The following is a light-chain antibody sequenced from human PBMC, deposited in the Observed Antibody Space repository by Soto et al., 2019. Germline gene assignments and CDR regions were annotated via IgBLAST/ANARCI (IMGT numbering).Light chain of an antibody. Sequence: EIVMTQSPATLSVSPGERATLSCRASQSVSSNLAWHQQKPGQAPRLLIYGASTRATSIPASFSGSGSGTEFTLTISGLQSEDFAVYYYEQYNNWPPFTFGPGAKVDIK. CDR2: GAS. CDR1: QSVSSN. CDR3: EQYNNWPPFT. J-gene: IGKJ3*01. V-gene: IGKV3-15*01.